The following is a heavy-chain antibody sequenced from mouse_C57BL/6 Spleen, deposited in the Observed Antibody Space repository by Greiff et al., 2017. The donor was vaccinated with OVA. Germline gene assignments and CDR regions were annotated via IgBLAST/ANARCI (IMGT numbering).Heavy chain of an antibody. J-gene: IGHJ2*01. CDR2: IDPSDSYT. V-gene: IGHV1-59*01. D-gene: IGHD3-2*02. CDR1: GYTFTSYW. CDR3: ARQLSFYFDY. Sequence: VQIQQPGAELVGPGTSVKLSCKASGYTFTSYWMHWVKQRPGQGLEWIGVIDPSDSYTNYNQKFKGKATLTVDTSSSTAYMQLSSLTSEDSAVYYCARQLSFYFDYWGQGTTLTVSS.